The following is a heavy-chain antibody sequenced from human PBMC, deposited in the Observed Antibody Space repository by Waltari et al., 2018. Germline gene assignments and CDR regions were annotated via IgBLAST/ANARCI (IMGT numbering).Heavy chain of an antibody. Sequence: QVQLVQSGAAVKKPGASVKVSCKASGYTFTGYYMHWVRQAPGQGGEWMGWMKPNSGSTINAQNVQGRDSMTRDTSIRTAYMELSRLRSEDTALYYGETGIGGVPAANRGDAFDIWGQGTMVTVSS. D-gene: IGHD2-2*01. CDR3: ETGIGGVPAANRGDAFDI. CDR2: MKPNSGST. CDR1: GYTFTGYY. V-gene: IGHV1-2*02. J-gene: IGHJ3*02.